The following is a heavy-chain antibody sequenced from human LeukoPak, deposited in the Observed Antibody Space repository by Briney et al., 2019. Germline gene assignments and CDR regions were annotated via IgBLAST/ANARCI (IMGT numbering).Heavy chain of an antibody. Sequence: GGSLRLSCAASGFTFDDYAMHWVRQAPGKGLEWVSGISWNSGSIGYADSVKGRFTISRDNAKNSLYLQMNSLRAEDTALYYCAKGLGILYYYGMDVWGQGTTVTVSS. CDR1: GFTFDDYA. D-gene: IGHD7-27*01. CDR3: AKGLGILYYYGMDV. J-gene: IGHJ6*02. V-gene: IGHV3-9*01. CDR2: ISWNSGSI.